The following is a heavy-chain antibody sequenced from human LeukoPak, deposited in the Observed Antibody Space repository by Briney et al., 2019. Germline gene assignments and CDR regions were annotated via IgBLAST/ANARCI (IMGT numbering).Heavy chain of an antibody. D-gene: IGHD3-10*01. CDR1: GFTFTSYD. J-gene: IGHJ5*02. CDR3: VRDGEGVAISVNYWFDP. V-gene: IGHV1-8*01. Sequence: ASVKVSCKASGFTFTSYDINWVRQASGQGLEWMGWMNPNNGNTGNAQKFQGRVIMTRDTSISTAYMELRDLRSEDTAVYYCVRDGEGVAISVNYWFDPWGQGTLVTVSS. CDR2: MNPNNGNT.